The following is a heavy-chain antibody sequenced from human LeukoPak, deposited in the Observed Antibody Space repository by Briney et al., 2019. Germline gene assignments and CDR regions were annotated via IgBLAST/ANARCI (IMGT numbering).Heavy chain of an antibody. CDR1: GFTFSSYG. D-gene: IGHD2-2*02. J-gene: IGHJ4*02. CDR3: AKDSALYCSSTSCYTGLDY. V-gene: IGHV3-30*02. Sequence: GGSLRLSCAASGFTFSSYGIHWVRQAPGKGLEWVAFIRYAGSNKYYADSVKGRFTISRDNSKNTLYLRMNSLRAEDTAVYYCAKDSALYCSSTSCYTGLDYWGQGTLVTVSS. CDR2: IRYAGSNK.